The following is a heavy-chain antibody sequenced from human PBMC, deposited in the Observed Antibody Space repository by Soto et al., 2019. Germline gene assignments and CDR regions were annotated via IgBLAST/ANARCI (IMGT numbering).Heavy chain of an antibody. CDR3: AGHGGFSY. Sequence: EVQLSESGGGLVKPGGSLRLSCAATGFILRTNGMSWVRQAPGKGLEWVSSIYDTGDTNYADSLKGRFTISRDNSKNTLYLQMNSLRAEDTALYYCAGHGGFSYLGQGPLVTVS. V-gene: IGHV3-23*01. CDR2: IYDTGDT. CDR1: GFILRTNG. J-gene: IGHJ4*02. D-gene: IGHD3-10*01.